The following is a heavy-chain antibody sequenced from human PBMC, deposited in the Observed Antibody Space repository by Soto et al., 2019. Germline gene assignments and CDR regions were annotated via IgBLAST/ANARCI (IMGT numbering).Heavy chain of an antibody. CDR3: ARHSRGLLQSTGWFDT. CDR1: GGSISDYH. V-gene: IGHV4-59*08. Sequence: QVQLQESGPGLVKPSETLSLTCTVSGGSISDYHWSWIRQPPGKGLEWIGYIYDSTITNYNPSLKSRVTISIDTSETQFSLKLSSVTAADTAVYYCARHSRGLLQSTGWFDTWGQGTLVTVSS. D-gene: IGHD2-21*01. J-gene: IGHJ5*02. CDR2: IYDSTIT.